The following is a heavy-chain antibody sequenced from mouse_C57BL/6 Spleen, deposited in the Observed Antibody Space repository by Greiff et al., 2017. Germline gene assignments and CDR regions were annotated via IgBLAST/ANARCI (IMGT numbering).Heavy chain of an antibody. V-gene: IGHV8-8*01. D-gene: IGHD1-1*01. Sequence: QVTLKVCGPGILQPSQTLSLTCSFSGFSLSTFGMGVGWIRQPSGKGLEWLAHIWWDDDKYYNPALKSRLTISKDTSKNQVFLKIANVDTADTATYYCAGFITTVVATRGYAMDYWGQGTSVTVSS. J-gene: IGHJ4*01. CDR3: AGFITTVVATRGYAMDY. CDR1: GFSLSTFGMG. CDR2: IWWDDDK.